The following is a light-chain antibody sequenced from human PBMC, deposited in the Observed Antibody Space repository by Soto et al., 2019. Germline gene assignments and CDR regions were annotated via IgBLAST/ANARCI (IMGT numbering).Light chain of an antibody. J-gene: IGLJ1*01. V-gene: IGLV2-14*01. CDR1: SSDVGGYNY. CDR2: DVS. Sequence: QSALTQPASVSGSPGQSITISCTGTSSDVGGYNYVSWYQQHPGNAPKLMIYDVSNRPSGVSNRFSGSKSGNTASLTISGLQDEDEAVYYCSSYTSSSTYVCGTGTKLTVL. CDR3: SSYTSSSTYV.